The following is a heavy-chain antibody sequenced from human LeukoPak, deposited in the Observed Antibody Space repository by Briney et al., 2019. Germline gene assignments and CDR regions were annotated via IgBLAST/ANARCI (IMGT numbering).Heavy chain of an antibody. CDR2: IIPIFGTA. D-gene: IGHD3-10*01. J-gene: IGHJ4*02. CDR3: ATDGITMVRGVIILPGEY. Sequence: SVKASCKASGGTFSSYAISWVRQAPGQGLEWMGGIIPIFGTANYAQKFQGRVTMTEDTSTDTAYMELSSLRSEDTAVYYCATDGITMVRGVIILPGEYWGQGTLVTVSS. CDR1: GGTFSSYA. V-gene: IGHV1-69*06.